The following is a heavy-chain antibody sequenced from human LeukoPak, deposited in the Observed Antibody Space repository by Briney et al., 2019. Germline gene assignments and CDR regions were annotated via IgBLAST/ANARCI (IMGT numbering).Heavy chain of an antibody. D-gene: IGHD3-3*01. V-gene: IGHV3-33*01. CDR1: GFTFSSYG. CDR2: IWYDGSNK. J-gene: IGHJ4*02. CDR3: ARGAPYYDFRSGYYFAY. Sequence: GGSLRLSCAASGFTFSSYGMHWVRQAPGRGLEGVVVIWYDGSNKYYAVSVKGRFTIPRDNSKNTLYQQMNSLRAEDTAVYYCARGAPYYDFRSGYYFAYWGQGTLVTVSS.